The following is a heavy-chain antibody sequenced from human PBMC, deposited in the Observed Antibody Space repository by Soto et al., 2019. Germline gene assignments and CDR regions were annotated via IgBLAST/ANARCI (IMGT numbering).Heavy chain of an antibody. Sequence: SETLSLTCTVSGGSISSGGYYWSWIRQHPGKGLEWIGYIYYSGSTYYNPSLKSRVTISVDTSKNQFSLKLSSVTAADTAVYYCARHYDILTGYGMDAWGQGTTVTAP. V-gene: IGHV4-31*03. CDR2: IYYSGST. CDR3: ARHYDILTGYGMDA. CDR1: GGSISSGGYY. D-gene: IGHD3-9*01. J-gene: IGHJ6*02.